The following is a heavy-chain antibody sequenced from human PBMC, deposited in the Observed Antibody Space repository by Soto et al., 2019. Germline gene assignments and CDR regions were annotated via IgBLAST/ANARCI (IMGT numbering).Heavy chain of an antibody. CDR3: ARSGQPYYYYYYYMDV. CDR1: GFTFDDYA. Sequence: GGSLRLSCAASGFTFDDYAMHWVRQAPGKGLEWVSGIDWSSGSIGYAGSVKGRFTISRDNAKNSLYLQMNSLRAEDTALYYCARSGQPYYYYYYYMDVWGKGTTVTVSS. J-gene: IGHJ6*03. D-gene: IGHD6-13*01. V-gene: IGHV3-9*01. CDR2: IDWSSGSI.